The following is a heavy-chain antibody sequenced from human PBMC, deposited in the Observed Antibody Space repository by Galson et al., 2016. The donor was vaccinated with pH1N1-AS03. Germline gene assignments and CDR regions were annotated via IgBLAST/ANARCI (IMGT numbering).Heavy chain of an antibody. Sequence: SVKVSCKASGYTFTDYYIHWVRQAPGQGLEWMGRLTPNSGVPNYAQKFQGRVTMTRDMSLTTAYMELSSLKSDDTAVYYCATKQRLGSWGQGTLVTVSS. D-gene: IGHD1-1*01. CDR2: LTPNSGVP. CDR3: ATKQRLGS. V-gene: IGHV1-2*06. J-gene: IGHJ4*02. CDR1: GYTFTDYY.